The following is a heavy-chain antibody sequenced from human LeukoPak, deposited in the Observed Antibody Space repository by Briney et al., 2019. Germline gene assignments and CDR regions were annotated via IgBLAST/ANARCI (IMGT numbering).Heavy chain of an antibody. CDR2: IRSDGSNK. CDR1: GFTFSNYA. J-gene: IGHJ4*02. D-gene: IGHD5-24*01. Sequence: GGSLRLSCAVSGFTFSNYAMHWVRQAPGKGLEWVAFIRSDGSNKNYADSVKGRFTISRDNSKNTLYLQMNSLRAEDTAVYYCARDGSLPDYWGQGTLVTVSS. V-gene: IGHV3-30*02. CDR3: ARDGSLPDY.